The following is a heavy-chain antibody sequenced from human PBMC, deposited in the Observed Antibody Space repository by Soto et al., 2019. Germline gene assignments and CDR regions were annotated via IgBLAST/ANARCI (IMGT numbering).Heavy chain of an antibody. V-gene: IGHV1-3*01. CDR2: INAGNGNT. Sequence: QAQLVQSGAEVKKPGASVKVSCKASGYTFTSYAMHWVRQAPGQRLEWMGWINAGNGNTKYSQKFQGRVTITRDTSASTAYMELSSLRSEDTAVYYCAGYFIASAGSFACDIWGQGTMVTVSS. D-gene: IGHD6-13*01. J-gene: IGHJ3*02. CDR1: GYTFTSYA. CDR3: AGYFIASAGSFACDI.